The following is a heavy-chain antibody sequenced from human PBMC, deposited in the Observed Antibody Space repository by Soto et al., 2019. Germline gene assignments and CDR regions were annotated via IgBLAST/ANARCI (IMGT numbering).Heavy chain of an antibody. J-gene: IGHJ4*02. Sequence: SETLSLTCTVSGGSISSGGYYWSWIRQHPGKGLEWIGYIYYSGSTYYNPSLKSRVTISVDTSKNQFSLKLSSVTAADTAVYYCARATYGDYVLWDYWGQGTLVTVSS. CDR2: IYYSGST. CDR1: GGSISSGGYY. D-gene: IGHD4-17*01. CDR3: ARATYGDYVLWDY. V-gene: IGHV4-31*03.